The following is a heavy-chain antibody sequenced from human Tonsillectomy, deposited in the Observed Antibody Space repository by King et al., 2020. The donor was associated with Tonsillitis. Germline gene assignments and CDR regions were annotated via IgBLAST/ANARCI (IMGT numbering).Heavy chain of an antibody. CDR1: GYTFTSYY. V-gene: IGHV1-46*01. D-gene: IGHD4-17*01. CDR3: ASTTLIDYDYYYYGMDV. Sequence: QLVQSGAEVKKPGASVKVSCKASGYTFTSYYMHWGRQAPGQWLEWMGIINPSGGSTSYAQKFQGRVTMTRDTSTSTVYMELSSLRSEDTAVYYCASTTLIDYDYYYYGMDVWGQGTTVTVSS. CDR2: INPSGGST. J-gene: IGHJ6*02.